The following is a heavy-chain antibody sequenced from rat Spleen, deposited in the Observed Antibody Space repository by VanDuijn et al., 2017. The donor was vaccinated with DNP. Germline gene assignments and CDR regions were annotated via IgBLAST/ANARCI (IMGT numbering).Heavy chain of an antibody. D-gene: IGHD1-6*01. V-gene: IGHV5-25*01. CDR1: GFTFSNYG. J-gene: IGHJ1*01. CDR3: ARAYTTDYWYFDF. CDR2: ISTSGSRT. Sequence: EVQLVESGGGLVQPGRSMKLSCAASGFTFSNYGMAWVRQAPKKGLEWVATISTSGSRTYYPDSVKGRFTISRDNAKSSLYLQKNSLKSEDTATYYCARAYTTDYWYFDFWGPGTMVTVSS.